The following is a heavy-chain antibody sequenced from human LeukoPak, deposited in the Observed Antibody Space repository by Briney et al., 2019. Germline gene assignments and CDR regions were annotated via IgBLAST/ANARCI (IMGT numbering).Heavy chain of an antibody. CDR2: VYASGTT. J-gene: IGHJ4*02. D-gene: IGHD3-22*01. CDR1: GCSIRSYY. V-gene: IGHV4-4*07. Sequence: SETLSLTCTVSGCSIRSYYWRWIRQPAGKGLEWVGRVYASGTTFYNPSLKSRVTMLVDTSKNQFSLKLNSVTAADTAVYYCARGGNYYDSSSYYYFDYWGQGTLVTVSS. CDR3: ARGGNYYDSSSYYYFDY.